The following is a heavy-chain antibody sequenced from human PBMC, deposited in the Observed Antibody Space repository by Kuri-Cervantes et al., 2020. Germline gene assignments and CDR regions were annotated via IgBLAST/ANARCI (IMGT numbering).Heavy chain of an antibody. D-gene: IGHD4-17*01. J-gene: IGHJ6*03. CDR1: GGSISSYY. Sequence: SETLSLTCTVSGGSISSYYWSWIRQPPGKGLEWLGYFYYSGSTNYNPSFKSRVTISVDTSENQSSLKLSSVTAADTAVYYCAKTETTTVTPLSYYYYMDVWGKGTTVTVSS. CDR2: FYYSGST. V-gene: IGHV4-59*01. CDR3: AKTETTTVTPLSYYYYMDV.